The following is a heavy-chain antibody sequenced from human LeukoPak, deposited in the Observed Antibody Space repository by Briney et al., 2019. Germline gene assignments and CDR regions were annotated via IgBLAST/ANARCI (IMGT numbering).Heavy chain of an antibody. CDR2: ISGSGGST. CDR3: AKGTVSGYYYTLGY. V-gene: IGHV3-23*01. Sequence: GGSLGLSCAASGFTFSSYAMSWVRQAPGKGLEWVSAISGSGGSTYYADSVKGRFTISRDNSKNTLYLQMNSLRAEDTALYYCAKGTVSGYYYTLGYWGQGTLVTVSS. CDR1: GFTFSSYA. D-gene: IGHD3-22*01. J-gene: IGHJ4*02.